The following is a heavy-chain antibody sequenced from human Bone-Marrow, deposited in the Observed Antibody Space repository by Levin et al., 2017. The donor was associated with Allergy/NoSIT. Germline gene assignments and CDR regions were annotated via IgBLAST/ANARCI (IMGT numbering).Heavy chain of an antibody. CDR1: GFTFKDQA. CDR3: AGIYFDY. V-gene: IGHV3-23*01. J-gene: IGHJ4*02. Sequence: GGSLRLSCGASGFTFKDQAMSWARQAPGKGLEWVSVISKNGGSTYYADSVKGRFTISRDNSKNTVYLQMNSLRAEDTAVYYCAGIYFDYWGRGTLVTVPS. CDR2: ISKNGGST. D-gene: IGHD5-12*01.